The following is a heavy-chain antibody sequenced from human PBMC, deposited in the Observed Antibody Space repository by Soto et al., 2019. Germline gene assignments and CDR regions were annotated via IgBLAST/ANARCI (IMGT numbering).Heavy chain of an antibody. V-gene: IGHV4-59*01. J-gene: IGHJ6*02. CDR1: GGSISGYY. D-gene: IGHD2-21*02. Sequence: SETLSLTCTVSGGSISGYYWSWIRQPPGKGLEWIGYMYNTGSTVYNPSFKSQVTISEDTSKNQFSLKLNSVTAADTAVYYCARDLWGYCGTDCYPLDVWGQGTTVT. CDR2: MYNTGST. CDR3: ARDLWGYCGTDCYPLDV.